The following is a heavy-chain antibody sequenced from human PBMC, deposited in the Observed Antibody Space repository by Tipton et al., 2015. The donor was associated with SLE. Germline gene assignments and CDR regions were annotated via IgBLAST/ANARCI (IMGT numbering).Heavy chain of an antibody. Sequence: QVQLVQSGAEVKKPGASVKVSCKASGYTFTNYGISWVRQAPGQGLEWMVWISAYNGNKNYTQNLQGRVTMTTDTSTSTAFMELRSLRSDDTAVYYCASSEEVGYFDYWGQGTLVTVSS. CDR3: ASSEEVGYFDY. CDR1: GYTFTNYG. V-gene: IGHV1-18*01. CDR2: ISAYNGNK. J-gene: IGHJ4*02.